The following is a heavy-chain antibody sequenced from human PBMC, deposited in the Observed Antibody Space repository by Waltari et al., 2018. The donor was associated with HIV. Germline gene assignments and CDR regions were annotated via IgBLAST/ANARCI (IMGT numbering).Heavy chain of an antibody. J-gene: IGHJ4*02. CDR3: ARGDIVATGGFDF. D-gene: IGHD5-12*01. CDR1: GGSISSSNHY. V-gene: IGHV4-39*01. CDR2: FYSSGNT. Sequence: QLQLQESGPGLVKPLATLSLTCIVSGGSISSSNHYWGWIRQPPGKGLEWIGSFYSSGNTNNNPSLKSRVIISIDTSKNQVSLKLSSVTAADTAVYYCARGDIVATGGFDFWGQGTLVTVSS.